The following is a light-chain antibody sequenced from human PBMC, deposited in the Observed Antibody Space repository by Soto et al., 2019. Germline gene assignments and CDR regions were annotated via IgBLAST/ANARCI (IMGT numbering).Light chain of an antibody. CDR2: DAS. CDR3: QQYNTWPPIT. V-gene: IGKV3-11*01. CDR1: QSVSSY. Sequence: EIVLTQSPATLSLSPGERATLSCRASQSVSSYLAWYQQKPGQAPRLLIYDASNGATGIPARFSGSGSGTDFTLTISSLQSEDFAVYYCQQYNTWPPITFGQGTRLEIK. J-gene: IGKJ5*01.